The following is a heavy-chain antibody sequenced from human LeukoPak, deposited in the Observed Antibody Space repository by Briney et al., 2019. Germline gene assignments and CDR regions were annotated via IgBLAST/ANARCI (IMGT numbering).Heavy chain of an antibody. V-gene: IGHV1-8*01. Sequence: GASVKVSCKASGYTFTSYDINWVRQATGQGLEWMGWMNPNSGNTGYAQKFQGRVIMTRDASINTAYLEFYSLRSEDTAVYYCARGYSPTLRTTGNDYWGQGTLVTVSS. D-gene: IGHD1-1*01. CDR3: ARGYSPTLRTTGNDY. CDR2: MNPNSGNT. CDR1: GYTFTSYD. J-gene: IGHJ4*02.